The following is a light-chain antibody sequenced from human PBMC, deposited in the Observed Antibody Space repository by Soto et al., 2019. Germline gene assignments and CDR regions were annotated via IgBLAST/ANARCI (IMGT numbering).Light chain of an antibody. V-gene: IGLV1-40*01. J-gene: IGLJ1*01. CDR1: SSNIGAGYG. Sequence: QSVLTQPPSVSGAPGQRVTISCSGSSSNIGAGYGVNWYRQLPGTAPKLLIYGNSDRPSGVPDRFSGSKSGTSASLAITGLQAEDEADYFCQSYDRSLRTYVFGTGTKVTVL. CDR3: QSYDRSLRTYV. CDR2: GNS.